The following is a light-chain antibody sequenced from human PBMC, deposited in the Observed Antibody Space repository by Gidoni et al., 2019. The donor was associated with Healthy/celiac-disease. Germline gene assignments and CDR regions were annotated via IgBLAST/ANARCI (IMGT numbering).Light chain of an antibody. V-gene: IGKV1-5*03. Sequence: DIQMTQSPSTLSASVGDRVTITCRASQSISSWLAWYQQKPGKARKLLIDKASSLESGVPSRFSGRGSGTEFTLTISSLQPDDFATYYCQQYNSYSRTFGQGTKVEIK. CDR1: QSISSW. CDR2: KAS. CDR3: QQYNSYSRT. J-gene: IGKJ1*01.